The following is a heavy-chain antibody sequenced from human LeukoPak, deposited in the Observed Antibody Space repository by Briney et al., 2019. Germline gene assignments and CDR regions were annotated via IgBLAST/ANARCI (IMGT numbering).Heavy chain of an antibody. V-gene: IGHV4-34*01. CDR2: INHSGIT. CDR1: GGAFRGYY. CDR3: AGSLTAHFSSGPSSD. D-gene: IGHD6-19*01. J-gene: IGHJ4*02. Sequence: LETLSLTCAVYGGAFRGYYWSWIRQPPGKGLKWIGEINHSGITNYNPSPKSRVTISVATSKNQLSLYMSSVTAPDTAAYFCAGSLTAHFSSGPSSDWGQGRLVTVSS.